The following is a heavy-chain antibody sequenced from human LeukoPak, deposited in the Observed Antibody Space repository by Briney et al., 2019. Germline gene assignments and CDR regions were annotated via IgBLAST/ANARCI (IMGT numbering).Heavy chain of an antibody. Sequence: GSSVKVSCKASGGTFSSYAISWVRQAPGQGLEWMGGIIPIFGTANYAQKFQGRVTITTDESTSTAYMELSSLRSEDTAVYYCARSLFANYYYYYRDVWGKGTTVNVSS. V-gene: IGHV1-69*05. CDR3: ARSLFANYYYYYRDV. J-gene: IGHJ6*03. D-gene: IGHD2-8*01. CDR1: GGTFSSYA. CDR2: IIPIFGTA.